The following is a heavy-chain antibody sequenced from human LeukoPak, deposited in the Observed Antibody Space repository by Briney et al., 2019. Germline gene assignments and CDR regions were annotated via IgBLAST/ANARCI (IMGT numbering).Heavy chain of an antibody. Sequence: ASVKVSCKASGYTFTGYYMHWMRQAPGQGLEWMGIINPSGDITSYAQKFQGRVTMTWVTSTSTVYMELNSLRSEDTAVYYCARVHAESSLSAVIDIGYFDYWGQGTLVTVSS. J-gene: IGHJ4*02. V-gene: IGHV1-46*01. CDR2: INPSGDIT. CDR3: ARVHAESSLSAVIDIGYFDY. CDR1: GYTFTGYY. D-gene: IGHD2-21*01.